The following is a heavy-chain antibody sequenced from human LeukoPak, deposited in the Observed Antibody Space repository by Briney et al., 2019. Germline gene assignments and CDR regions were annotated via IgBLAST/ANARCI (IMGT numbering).Heavy chain of an antibody. CDR1: GFTFSSYS. CDR2: IRGSGDST. Sequence: GGSLRLSCAASGFTFSSYSMMWVRQAPGKGLEWVSAIRGSGDSTYYADSVKGRFTISRDNSKNTLYLQMNSLGAEDTAVYYCAKDYYYGSGSYWGAFDIWGQGTMVTVSS. V-gene: IGHV3-23*01. CDR3: AKDYYYGSGSYWGAFDI. J-gene: IGHJ3*02. D-gene: IGHD3-10*01.